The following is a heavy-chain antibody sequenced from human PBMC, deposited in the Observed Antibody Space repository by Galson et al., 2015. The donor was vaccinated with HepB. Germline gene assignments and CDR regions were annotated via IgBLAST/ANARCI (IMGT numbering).Heavy chain of an antibody. CDR1: GYSFSSYG. Sequence: SVKVSCKASGYSFSSYGISWVRQARGQGLEWMGWISTYNGNTNHAQELQGRVTMSTDTSTSTAYMELRSLRSDDTAVYYCARTESISDDFWSGYSDYWGQGTLVTVSS. CDR2: ISTYNGNT. J-gene: IGHJ4*02. V-gene: IGHV1-18*01. CDR3: ARTESISDDFWSGYSDY. D-gene: IGHD3-3*01.